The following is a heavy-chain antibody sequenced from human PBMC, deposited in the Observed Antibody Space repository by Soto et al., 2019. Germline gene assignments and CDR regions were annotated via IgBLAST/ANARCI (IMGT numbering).Heavy chain of an antibody. CDR3: AREYCSGGSCYSNYFDY. V-gene: IGHV4-59*01. J-gene: IGHJ4*02. CDR1: GGSISSYY. D-gene: IGHD2-15*01. CDR2: IYYSGST. Sequence: QVQLQESGPGLVKPSETLSLTCTVSGGSISSYYWSWIRQPPGKGLEWIGYIYYSGSTNYNPSLKSRVPISVDTSTNQFSLKLSSVTAADTAVYYCAREYCSGGSCYSNYFDYWGQGTLVTVSS.